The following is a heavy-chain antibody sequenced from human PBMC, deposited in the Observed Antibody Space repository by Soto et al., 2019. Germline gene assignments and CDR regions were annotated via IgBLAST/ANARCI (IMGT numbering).Heavy chain of an antibody. J-gene: IGHJ4*02. CDR2: ISYDGSNK. CDR1: GFTFSSYG. V-gene: IGHV3-30*03. CDR3: TRLGGLTESY. Sequence: QVQLVESGGGVVQPGRSLRLSCAASGFTFSSYGMHWVRQAPGKGLEWVAVISYDGSNKYYADSVKGRFTIPRDNSKNTLYLQMNSLRAEDTAVYYCTRLGGLTESYWGQGTLVTVSS. D-gene: IGHD3-10*01.